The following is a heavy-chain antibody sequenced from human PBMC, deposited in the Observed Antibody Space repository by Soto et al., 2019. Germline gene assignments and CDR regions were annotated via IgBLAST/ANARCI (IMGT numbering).Heavy chain of an antibody. CDR2: IIPIFGTA. J-gene: IGHJ4*02. CDR3: ARSLGAYCGGDCYWPLDY. D-gene: IGHD2-21*02. CDR1: GGTFSSYA. V-gene: IGHV1-69*13. Sequence: GASVKVSCKASGGTFSSYAISWVRQAPGQGLEWMGGIIPIFGTANYAQKFQGRVTITADESTSTAYMELSSLRSEDTAVYYCARSLGAYCGGDCYWPLDYWGQGTLVTV.